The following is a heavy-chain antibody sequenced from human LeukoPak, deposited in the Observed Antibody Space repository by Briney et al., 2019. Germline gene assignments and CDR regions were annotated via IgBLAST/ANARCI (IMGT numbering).Heavy chain of an antibody. J-gene: IGHJ4*02. CDR1: GGSVSSGSYY. CDR2: IYYSGST. Sequence: SETLSLTCTVSGGSVSSGSYYWSWIRQPPGKGLEWIGYIYYSGSTNYNPSLKSRVTISVDTSKNQFSLKLSSVTAADTAVYYCARVPGYSSGWYDYWGQGTLVTVSS. D-gene: IGHD6-19*01. CDR3: ARVPGYSSGWYDY. V-gene: IGHV4-61*01.